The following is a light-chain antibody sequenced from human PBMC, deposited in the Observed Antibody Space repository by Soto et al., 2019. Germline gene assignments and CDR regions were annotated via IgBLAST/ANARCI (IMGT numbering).Light chain of an antibody. CDR1: NSDLASYNL. CDR2: GVS. CDR3: CTDAGDYITV. V-gene: IGLV2-23*02. J-gene: IGLJ1*01. Sequence: PGPGSGPPRPSLSHSCTRTNSDLASYNLVSWLQQHPCTVPRGLCYGVSKRPSGLSGGVSGSKSDHTLSQRLSGLQAEDEADYYCCTDAGDYITVFGTGTKVTV.